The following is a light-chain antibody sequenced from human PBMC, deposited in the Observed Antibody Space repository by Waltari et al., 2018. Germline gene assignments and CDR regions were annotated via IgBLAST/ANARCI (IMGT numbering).Light chain of an antibody. Sequence: EIVLTQSPATLSLSPGERATLSCRASQSVSSYLDWYQQKPGQAPRLLIYDASNRATGIPARLSGSGSGTDFTLTISSLEPEDFAVYYCQQRSNWPWTFGQGTKVEIK. V-gene: IGKV3-11*01. CDR3: QQRSNWPWT. CDR2: DAS. J-gene: IGKJ1*01. CDR1: QSVSSY.